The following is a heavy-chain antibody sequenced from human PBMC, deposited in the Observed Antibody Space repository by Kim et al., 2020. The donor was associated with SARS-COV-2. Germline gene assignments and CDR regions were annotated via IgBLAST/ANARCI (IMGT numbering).Heavy chain of an antibody. CDR2: IYYSGST. CDR3: ARDDGYNTLFDY. D-gene: IGHD5-12*01. Sequence: SETLSLTCTVSGGSISSYYWSWIRQPPGKGLEWIGYIYYSGSTNYNPSLKSRVTISVDTSKNQFSLKLSSVTAADTAVYYCARDDGYNTLFDYWGQGTLVNVSS. V-gene: IGHV4-59*13. CDR1: GGSISSYY. J-gene: IGHJ4*02.